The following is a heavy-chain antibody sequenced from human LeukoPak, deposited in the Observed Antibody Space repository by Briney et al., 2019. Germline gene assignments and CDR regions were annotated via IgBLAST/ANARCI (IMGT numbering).Heavy chain of an antibody. Sequence: ASVKVSCKVSGYTLTKLTMRWVRQAPGQGPEWMGGFDPEDGETIYAQKFQGRVTMTEDTSTDTAYMELSSLRSEDTAVYYCATWSAVAGSSVVEGTVDYWGQGTLVTVSS. CDR2: FDPEDGET. V-gene: IGHV1-24*01. CDR3: ATWSAVAGSSVVEGTVDY. D-gene: IGHD6-19*01. J-gene: IGHJ4*02. CDR1: GYTLTKLT.